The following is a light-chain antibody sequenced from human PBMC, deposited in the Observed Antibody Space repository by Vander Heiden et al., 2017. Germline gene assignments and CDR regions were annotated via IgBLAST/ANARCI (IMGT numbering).Light chain of an antibody. Sequence: QSVLTQPPSVSGAPGQRVTIPCTGSSSNIGAGYELHWYQHLPGTAPTLLIYVNSNRPSGVPDRFSGSKSGTSASLAITGLQAEDEADYYCQSYDNRLSGVVFGGGTKLTVL. J-gene: IGLJ2*01. CDR2: VNS. CDR3: QSYDNRLSGVV. CDR1: SSNIGAGYE. V-gene: IGLV1-40*01.